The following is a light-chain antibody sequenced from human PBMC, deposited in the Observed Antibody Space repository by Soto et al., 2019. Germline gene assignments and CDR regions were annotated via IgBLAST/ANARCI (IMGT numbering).Light chain of an antibody. CDR1: SSDVGGYNY. J-gene: IGLJ2*01. V-gene: IGLV2-8*01. CDR2: EAT. Sequence: QSVLTQPPSASGSPGQSVTISCTGTSSDVGGYNYVSWYQQHPGKAPKLMIYEATKRPSGVPDRFSGSKSGNTASLTVSGLQAEDEADYYCSSYAGSNVLFGGGTKVTVL. CDR3: SSYAGSNVL.